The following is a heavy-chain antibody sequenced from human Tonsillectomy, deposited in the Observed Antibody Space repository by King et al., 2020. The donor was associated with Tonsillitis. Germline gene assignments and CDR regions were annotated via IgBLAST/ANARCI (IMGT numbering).Heavy chain of an antibody. CDR2: ISSTSDAI. V-gene: IGHV3-48*01. J-gene: IGHJ4*02. CDR1: GFTFRSYS. CDR3: ARDKDRFAYRGSCFDY. D-gene: IGHD1-26*01. Sequence: VQLVESGGGLVQPGGSLRLSCGASGFTFRSYSMNWVRQAPGKGLEWLSYISSTSDAIYYADSVKGRFTISRDNAQNSLYLQMNSLRAEDTAVYYCARDKDRFAYRGSCFDYWGQGTL.